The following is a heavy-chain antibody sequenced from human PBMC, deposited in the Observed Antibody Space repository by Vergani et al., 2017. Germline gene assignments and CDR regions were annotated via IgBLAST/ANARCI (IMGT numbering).Heavy chain of an antibody. Sequence: QLQLQESGPGLVKPSATLSLTCSVSGASIRSSNYYWGWIRQPPGKGLEWIASIYYSGSTYYKPSLKSRVTISVDTSKNQFSLKLSSVTAADTAVYFCARHSTVEWLVKLGWIDPWGQGILFTVSS. V-gene: IGHV4-39*01. D-gene: IGHD6-19*01. J-gene: IGHJ5*02. CDR2: IYYSGST. CDR1: GASIRSSNYY. CDR3: ARHSTVEWLVKLGWIDP.